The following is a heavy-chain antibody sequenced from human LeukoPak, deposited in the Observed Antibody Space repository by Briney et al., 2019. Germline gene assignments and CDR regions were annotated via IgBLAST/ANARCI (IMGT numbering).Heavy chain of an antibody. CDR1: GFTLSSYW. J-gene: IGHJ5*02. V-gene: IGHV3-74*01. Sequence: PGGSLRLSCAASGFTLSSYWMHWVRQAPGKGLVWVSCINSYGNSTSYADSVRGRFTISRDNAKNTLYLQMNSLRAEDTAVYYCARDGYDSSGYYLDWFDPWGQGTLVTVSS. D-gene: IGHD3-22*01. CDR2: INSYGNST. CDR3: ARDGYDSSGYYLDWFDP.